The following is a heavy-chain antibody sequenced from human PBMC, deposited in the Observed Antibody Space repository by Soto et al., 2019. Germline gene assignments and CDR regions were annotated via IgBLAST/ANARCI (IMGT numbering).Heavy chain of an antibody. J-gene: IGHJ4*02. CDR3: WRNDGDDSTNF. CDR1: CYTFTSYG. D-gene: IGHD3-22*01. Sequence: SVKGSYKGSCYTFTSYGLNWVRRAPGQGLEWMGRIASHDGSTVSAQSFQGRLTLTRDTFTNTAYLELGALTSDDTGLYFCWRNDGDDSTNFWGQGTLVTVYS. CDR2: IASHDGST. V-gene: IGHV1-18*04.